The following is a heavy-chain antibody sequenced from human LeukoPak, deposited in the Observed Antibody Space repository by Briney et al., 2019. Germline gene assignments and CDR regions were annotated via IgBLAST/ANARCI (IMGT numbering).Heavy chain of an antibody. CDR1: GYTLTELS. J-gene: IGHJ4*02. Sequence: ASVKVSCKVSGYTLTELSMHWVRQAPGKGLEWMGGFDPEDGETIYAQKFQGRVTMTEDTSTDTAYMELSSLRSEDTAVYYCAAATYSGSYQYFDYWGQGTLVTVSS. CDR2: FDPEDGET. V-gene: IGHV1-24*01. D-gene: IGHD1-26*01. CDR3: AAATYSGSYQYFDY.